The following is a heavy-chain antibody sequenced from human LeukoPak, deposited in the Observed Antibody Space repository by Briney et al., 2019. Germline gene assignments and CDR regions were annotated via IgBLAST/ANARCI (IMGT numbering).Heavy chain of an antibody. D-gene: IGHD6-13*01. CDR3: AKARLSSWYEYYFDY. CDR2: IYSGGST. Sequence: GGSLRLSCAASEFSVGSNYMTWVRQAPGKGLEWVSLIYSGGSTYYADSVKGRFTISRDNSKNTLYLQMNSLRAEDTAVYYCAKARLSSWYEYYFDYWGQGTLVTVSS. CDR1: EFSVGSNY. V-gene: IGHV3-53*01. J-gene: IGHJ4*02.